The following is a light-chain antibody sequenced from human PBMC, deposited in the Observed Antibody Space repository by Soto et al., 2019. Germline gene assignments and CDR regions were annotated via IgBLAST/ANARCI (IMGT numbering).Light chain of an antibody. CDR1: QSLVYSDGNTF. CDR3: AQATHWPLT. Sequence: DVVMTQSPLSLPVTLGQPASISCRSSQSLVYSDGNTFLSWFQQRPGQSPRRLIYQVSKRDSGVPDRFSGSGSGTDFTLKISRVEAEDVGIYYCAQATHWPLTFGGGTKVEIK. V-gene: IGKV2-30*01. J-gene: IGKJ4*01. CDR2: QVS.